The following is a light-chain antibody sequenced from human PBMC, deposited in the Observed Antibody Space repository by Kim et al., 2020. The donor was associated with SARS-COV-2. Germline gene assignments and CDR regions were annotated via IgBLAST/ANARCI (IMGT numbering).Light chain of an antibody. CDR1: SSDIGAYNF. Sequence: QSALTQPASVSGSPGQSTTISCTGTSSDIGAYNFVSWYQQHPGKVPKLMIYDVSDRPSGVSNRFSGSKSGNTASLTISGLQAEDEADYYCFSYSSSSTLVCGGGTQLTVL. V-gene: IGLV2-14*03. CDR3: FSYSSSSTLV. CDR2: DVS. J-gene: IGLJ2*01.